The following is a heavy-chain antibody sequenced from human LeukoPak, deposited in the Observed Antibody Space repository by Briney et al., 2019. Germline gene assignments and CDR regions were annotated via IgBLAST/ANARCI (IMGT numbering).Heavy chain of an antibody. V-gene: IGHV3-7*01. Sequence: GGSLRLSCTASGFTFGDYAMSWVRQAPGKGLEWVANIKQDGSEKYYVDSVKGRFTISRDNAKNSLYLQMNSLRAEDTAVYYCARDKVVGPSNFDYWGQGTLVTVSS. CDR2: IKQDGSEK. J-gene: IGHJ4*02. CDR1: GFTFGDYA. CDR3: ARDKVVGPSNFDY. D-gene: IGHD1-26*01.